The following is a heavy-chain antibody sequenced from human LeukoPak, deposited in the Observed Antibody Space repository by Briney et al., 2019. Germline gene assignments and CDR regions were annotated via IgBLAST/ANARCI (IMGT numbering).Heavy chain of an antibody. V-gene: IGHV3-23*01. J-gene: IGHJ2*01. Sequence: PGGSLRLSCAASGFTFSSYAMSWVRQAPGKGLEWVAGITGSGGSTYYADSVKGRFTISRDNSKNTLFMQMKSLRSDETAVDYIGKRGEYFHGRGGWTFALWGRGELVTVSS. CDR1: GFTFSSYA. CDR3: GKRGEYFHGRGGWTFAL. CDR2: ITGSGGST. D-gene: IGHD3-22*01.